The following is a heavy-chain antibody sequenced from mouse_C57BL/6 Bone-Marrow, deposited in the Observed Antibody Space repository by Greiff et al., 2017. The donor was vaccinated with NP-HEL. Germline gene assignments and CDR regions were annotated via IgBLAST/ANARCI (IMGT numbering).Heavy chain of an antibody. V-gene: IGHV5-6*02. D-gene: IGHD2-4*01. Sequence: EVMLVESGGDLVKPGGSLKLSCAASGFTFSSYGMSWVRQTPDKRLEWVATISSGGSYTYYPDSVKGRFTISRDNAKNTLYLQMSSLKSEDTAMYYCARRDYDYDDGAMDYWGQGTSVTVSS. CDR3: ARRDYDYDDGAMDY. CDR2: ISSGGSYT. CDR1: GFTFSSYG. J-gene: IGHJ4*01.